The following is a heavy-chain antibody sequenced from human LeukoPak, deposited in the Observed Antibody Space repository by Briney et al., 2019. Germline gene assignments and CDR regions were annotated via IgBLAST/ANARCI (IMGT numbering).Heavy chain of an antibody. CDR2: ISGSGGST. J-gene: IGHJ4*02. CDR1: GFTFSSYA. V-gene: IGHV3-23*01. CDR3: AKWYYDILTGYYPAHYFDY. Sequence: QPGGSLRLSCAASGFTFSSYAMSWVRQAPGKGLEGASAISGSGGSTYYADSVKGRFTISRDNSKNTLYLQMNSLRAEDTAVYYCAKWYYDILTGYYPAHYFDYWGQGTLVTVSS. D-gene: IGHD3-9*01.